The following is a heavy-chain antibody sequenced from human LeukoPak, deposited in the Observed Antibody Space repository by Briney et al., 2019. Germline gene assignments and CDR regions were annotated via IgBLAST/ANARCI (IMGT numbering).Heavy chain of an antibody. CDR1: GGSIRSSSYY. J-gene: IGHJ4*02. CDR2: IYYSGST. V-gene: IGHV4-39*01. Sequence: SETLSLTCTVSGGSIRSSSYYWXXIRQPPGKGLEWIGSIYYSGSTYYNPSLKSRVTISVDTSKNQFSLKLSSVTAADTAVYYCARLWLGVRPPDYWGQGTLVTVSS. CDR3: ARLWLGVRPPDY. D-gene: IGHD3-10*01.